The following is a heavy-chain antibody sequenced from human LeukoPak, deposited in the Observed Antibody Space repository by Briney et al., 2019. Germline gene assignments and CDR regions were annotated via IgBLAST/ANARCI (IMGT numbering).Heavy chain of an antibody. CDR1: GYTFTSYY. CDR3: ARVQTWIQLWFNWFDP. CDR2: INPSGGST. V-gene: IGHV1-46*01. D-gene: IGHD5-18*01. Sequence: ASVKVSCKASGYTFTSYYMHWVRQAPGQGLEWMGIINPSGGSTSYAQKFQGRVTMTRDTSTSTVYMELSSLRSEDTAVYYCARVQTWIQLWFNWFDPWGQGTLVTVSS. J-gene: IGHJ5*02.